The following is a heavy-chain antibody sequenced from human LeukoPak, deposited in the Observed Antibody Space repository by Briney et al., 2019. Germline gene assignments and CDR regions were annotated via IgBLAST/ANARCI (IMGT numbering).Heavy chain of an antibody. V-gene: IGHV3-23*01. J-gene: IGHJ4*02. CDR1: GFTFSSYA. CDR3: AKDRSITIFGVVIHFDY. Sequence: GGSLRLSCAASGFTFSSYAMSWVRQAPGKGLEWVSAISGSGGSTYYADSVKGRFTISRDNSKNTLYLQMNSLRAEDTAVYYCAKDRSITIFGVVIHFDYWGQGTLVTVSS. D-gene: IGHD3-3*01. CDR2: ISGSGGST.